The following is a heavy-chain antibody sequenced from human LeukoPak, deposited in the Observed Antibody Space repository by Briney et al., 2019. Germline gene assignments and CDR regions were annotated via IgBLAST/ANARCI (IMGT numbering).Heavy chain of an antibody. V-gene: IGHV4-30-4*08. CDR1: GGSIISGDYY. J-gene: IGHJ3*02. Sequence: SVTLSLTCIVSGGSIISGDYYWSWIRQPPGKGLEWIGYIYHNGDTYYNPSLKSRVSISVDTSKNQFSLKLSSVTAADTAVYYCARAGVVPAAINRAFDIWGQGSVVTVSS. CDR2: IYHNGDT. D-gene: IGHD2-2*02. CDR3: ARAGVVPAAINRAFDI.